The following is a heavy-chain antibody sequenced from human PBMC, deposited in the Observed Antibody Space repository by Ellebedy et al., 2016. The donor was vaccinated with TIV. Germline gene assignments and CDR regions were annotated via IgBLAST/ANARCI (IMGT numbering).Heavy chain of an antibody. CDR2: IDSDGSRI. D-gene: IGHD2/OR15-2a*01. J-gene: IGHJ4*02. CDR3: VKEYGPPSLFDY. Sequence: GESLKISCAASGFPFSNFWMHWARQAPGKGLVWVSRIDSDGSRIDYADSVKGRFTISRDNAKNTLYLQMSSLRPEDTAVYYCVKEYGPPSLFDYWGQGALVTVSS. V-gene: IGHV3-74*01. CDR1: GFPFSNFW.